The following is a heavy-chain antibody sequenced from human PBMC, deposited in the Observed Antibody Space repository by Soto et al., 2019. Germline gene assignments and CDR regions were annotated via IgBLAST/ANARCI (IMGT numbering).Heavy chain of an antibody. Sequence: PSETLSLTCTVSGGSISSYYWSWIRQPPGKGLEWIGYIYYSGSTNYNPSLKSRVTISVDTSKNQFSLKLSSVTAADTAVYYCARRRVSSSRNYYYYYMDVWGKGTTVTVSS. CDR2: IYYSGST. CDR1: GGSISSYY. V-gene: IGHV4-59*08. D-gene: IGHD6-13*01. CDR3: ARRRVSSSRNYYYYYMDV. J-gene: IGHJ6*03.